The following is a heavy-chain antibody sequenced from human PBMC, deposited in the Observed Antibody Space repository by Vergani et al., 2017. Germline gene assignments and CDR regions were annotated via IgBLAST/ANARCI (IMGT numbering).Heavy chain of an antibody. J-gene: IGHJ5*02. V-gene: IGHV3-33*01. CDR2: IRYDGNNK. Sequence: QVQLVESGGGVVQPGRSLKLSCAASGFTFNQYGMHWVRQAPGKGLEWVAVIRYDGNNKQYADSVKGRFTISRDNSKSTMYLQMNSLRDEDTGVYYCARDLRLLYNRFDPWGQGTLVTVSS. D-gene: IGHD1-14*01. CDR1: GFTFNQYG. CDR3: ARDLRLLYNRFDP.